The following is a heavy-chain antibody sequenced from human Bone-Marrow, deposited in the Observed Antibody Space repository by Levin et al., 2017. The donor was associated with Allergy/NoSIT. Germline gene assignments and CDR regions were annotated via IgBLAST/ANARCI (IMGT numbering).Heavy chain of an antibody. V-gene: IGHV3-23*01. CDR2: ISGGGGST. D-gene: IGHD4-11*01. CDR1: GFTFRSYD. J-gene: IGHJ5*02. Sequence: PGGSLRLSCEATGFTFRSYDMSWVRQAPGKGLEWVSAISGGGGSTYYADSLKGRFTISRDNSKNTLYLQMNSLRAEDTAVYYCAKEEGGLQGFNWFDPWGQGTLVTVSS. CDR3: AKEEGGLQGFNWFDP.